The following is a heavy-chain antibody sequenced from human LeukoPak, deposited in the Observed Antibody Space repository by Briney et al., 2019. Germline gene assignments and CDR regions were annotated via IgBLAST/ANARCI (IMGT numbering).Heavy chain of an antibody. CDR1: GYSFTRYW. CDR2: IDPSDSYT. D-gene: IGHD4-17*01. Sequence: GASLQISCKGSGYSFTRYWISWVRQKPGKGLEWMGRIDPSDSYTNYSPSFQGHVTISDDKSISTSYLQWSSLKASDTAMYYCAKRKGTVTSRAYYYYYTMDVWGQGTTVTVSS. CDR3: AKRKGTVTSRAYYYYYTMDV. J-gene: IGHJ6*02. V-gene: IGHV5-10-1*01.